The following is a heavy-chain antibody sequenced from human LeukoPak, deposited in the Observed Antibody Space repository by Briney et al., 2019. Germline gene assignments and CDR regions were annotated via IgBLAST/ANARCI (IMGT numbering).Heavy chain of an antibody. D-gene: IGHD3-10*01. J-gene: IGHJ4*02. CDR1: GYTFTAYQ. V-gene: IGHV1-2*02. Sequence: ALVKDSCTASGYTFTAYQIHWVRQAPGQGLEWVGGINPTVDDTHYAQKFRGRVTVTRDASISTAYLELSRLTSDDTAVYYCARVRYYAFDYWGQGTLVTVPS. CDR3: ARVRYYAFDY. CDR2: INPTVDDT.